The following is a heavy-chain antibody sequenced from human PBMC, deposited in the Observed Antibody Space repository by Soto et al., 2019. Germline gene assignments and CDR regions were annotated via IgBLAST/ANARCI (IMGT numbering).Heavy chain of an antibody. CDR3: ASVRRGGYDSLRYYYGMDV. CDR2: IYYSGST. V-gene: IGHV4-39*01. J-gene: IGHJ6*02. CDR1: GFSISSSSYY. D-gene: IGHD5-12*01. Sequence: ASETLSLTCTVSGFSISSSSYYWVWIRQPPGKGLEWIGSIYYSGSTYYNPSLKSRVTISVDTSKNQFSLKLSSVTAADTAVYYCASVRRGGYDSLRYYYGMDVWGQGTLVTVSS.